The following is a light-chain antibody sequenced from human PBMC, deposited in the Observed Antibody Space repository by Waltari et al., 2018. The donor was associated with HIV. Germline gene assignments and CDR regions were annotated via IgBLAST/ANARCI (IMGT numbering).Light chain of an antibody. CDR2: SNN. J-gene: IGLJ3*02. CDR1: SSNIGSNT. Sequence: QSVLTQPPSASGTPGQRVTISCSGSSSNIGSNTVNWYQQLPGTAPKLLIYSNNQRPPGVPDRFSGSKSGTSASLAISVLQSEDEADYYCAAWDDSLNGWVFGGGTKLTVL. CDR3: AAWDDSLNGWV. V-gene: IGLV1-44*01.